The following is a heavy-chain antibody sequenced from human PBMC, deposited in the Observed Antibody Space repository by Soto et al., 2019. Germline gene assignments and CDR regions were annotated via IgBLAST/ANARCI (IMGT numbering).Heavy chain of an antibody. CDR2: ISGSGGST. Sequence: GVSLRLSFAASGFTFSSDAMSWSRQAPGKGLEWVSAISGSGGSTYYADSVKGRFTISRDNSKNTLYLQMNSLRAEDTAVYYCAKEGGIQLWSSCYYCYMDVWGKGTTGTVSS. CDR3: AKEGGIQLWSSCYYCYMDV. J-gene: IGHJ6*03. D-gene: IGHD5-18*01. V-gene: IGHV3-23*01. CDR1: GFTFSSDA.